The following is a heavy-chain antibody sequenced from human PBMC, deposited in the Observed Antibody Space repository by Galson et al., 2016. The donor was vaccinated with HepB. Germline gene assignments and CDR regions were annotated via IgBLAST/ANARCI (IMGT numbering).Heavy chain of an antibody. J-gene: IGHJ5*02. CDR3: ARAVGYRSDWYGWLDP. CDR1: GFNFRSYA. CDR2: ISYDGSSK. D-gene: IGHD6-13*01. V-gene: IGHV3-30*14. Sequence: SLRLSCAASGFNFRSYAMHWVRQAPGKGLEWVAVISYDGSSKYYADSVKGRFTISRDNSKNTLYLQMNSLRAEDTAVYYCARAVGYRSDWYGWLDPWGQGTLVTVSS.